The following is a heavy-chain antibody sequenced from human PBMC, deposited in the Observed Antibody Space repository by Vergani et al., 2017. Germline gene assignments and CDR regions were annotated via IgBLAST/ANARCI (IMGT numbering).Heavy chain of an antibody. V-gene: IGHV4-59*08. CDR1: GASVNSYY. CDR3: ARHGGSGNFYHLFDS. D-gene: IGHD3-10*01. CDR2: FHHTGMT. J-gene: IGHJ4*02. Sequence: QVKLQESGPGLVKPSETLSLTCTVSGASVNSYYWSWIRQPPGKGLEWIASFHHTGMTYNNPSLTSRVTISVDTSKNLISLKLNSVTAADTALYYCARHGGSGNFYHLFDSWGQGTLVTVSS.